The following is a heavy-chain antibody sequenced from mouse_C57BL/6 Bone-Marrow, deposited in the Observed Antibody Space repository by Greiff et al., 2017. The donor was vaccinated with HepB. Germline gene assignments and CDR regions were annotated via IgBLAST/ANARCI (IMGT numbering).Heavy chain of an antibody. CDR1: GFTFSDYY. D-gene: IGHD1-1*01. CDR2: ISNGGGST. V-gene: IGHV5-12*01. J-gene: IGHJ4*01. Sequence: EVQLVESGGGLVQPGGSLKLSCAASGFTFSDYYMYWVRQTPEKRLEWVAYISNGGGSTYYPDTVKGRFTISRDNAKNTLYLQMSRLKSEDTAMYYCARQSSPLAMDYWGQGTSVTVSS. CDR3: ARQSSPLAMDY.